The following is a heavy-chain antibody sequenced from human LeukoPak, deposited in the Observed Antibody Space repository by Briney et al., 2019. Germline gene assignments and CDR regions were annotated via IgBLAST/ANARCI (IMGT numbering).Heavy chain of an antibody. Sequence: SVKVSCKASGGTFSSYAISWVRQAPGQGLEWMGGIIPIFGTANYAQKFQGRATITADESTSTAYMELSSLRSEDTAVYYCARVSDYYDSSGYYFHWFDPWGQGTLVTVSS. J-gene: IGHJ5*02. D-gene: IGHD3-22*01. CDR1: GGTFSSYA. V-gene: IGHV1-69*13. CDR2: IIPIFGTA. CDR3: ARVSDYYDSSGYYFHWFDP.